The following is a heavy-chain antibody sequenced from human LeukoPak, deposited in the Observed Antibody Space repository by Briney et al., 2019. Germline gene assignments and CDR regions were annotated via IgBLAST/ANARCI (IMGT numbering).Heavy chain of an antibody. CDR3: ARMGRDPQDFDY. J-gene: IGHJ4*02. D-gene: IGHD3-10*01. V-gene: IGHV1-69*06. CDR2: IIPIFGTA. CDR1: GGTFSSYA. Sequence: SVKVSCKASGGTFSSYAISWVRQAPGQGLEWMGGIIPIFGTANYAQKLQGRVTITADKSTSTAYMELSSLRSEDTAVYYCARMGRDPQDFDYWGQGTLVTVSS.